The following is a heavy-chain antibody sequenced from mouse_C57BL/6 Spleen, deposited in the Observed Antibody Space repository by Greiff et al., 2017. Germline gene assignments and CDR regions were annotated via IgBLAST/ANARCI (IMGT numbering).Heavy chain of an antibody. J-gene: IGHJ4*01. CDR3: ARHWGLYVAMDY. CDR2: ISGGGGNT. V-gene: IGHV5-9*01. D-gene: IGHD1-1*01. CDR1: GFTFSSYT. Sequence: EVKLMESGGGLVKPGGSLKLSCAASGFTFSSYTMSWVRQTPEKRLEWVATISGGGGNTYYPDSVKGRFTISRDNAKNTLYLQMSSLRSEDTALYYCARHWGLYVAMDYWGQGTSVTVSS.